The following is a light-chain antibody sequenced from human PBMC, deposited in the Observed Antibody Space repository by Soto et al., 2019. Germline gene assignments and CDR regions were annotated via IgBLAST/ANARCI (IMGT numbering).Light chain of an antibody. Sequence: QSALTQPASVSGSPGQSITLSCTGTNSDVGGYNSVSWYQQHPGKAPKLMIYEVTNRPSGISNRFSGYKSGNTASLTISGLQAEDEADHYCGAYTSSNTRVFGTGTKLTVL. CDR1: NSDVGGYNS. V-gene: IGLV2-14*01. CDR2: EVT. CDR3: GAYTSSNTRV. J-gene: IGLJ1*01.